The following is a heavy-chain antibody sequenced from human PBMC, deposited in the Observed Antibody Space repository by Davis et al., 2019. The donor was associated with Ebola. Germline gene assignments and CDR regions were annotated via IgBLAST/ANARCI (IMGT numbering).Heavy chain of an antibody. J-gene: IGHJ5*02. CDR3: ARVTLARVYYDILTGYYQFGWFDP. V-gene: IGHV4-59*12. CDR2: IYHSGST. Sequence: MPSETLSLPCTVSGGSISSYSWSWIRQPPGKGLEWIGYIYHSGSTNYNPSLKSRVTISVDTSKNHFSLKLNSVTAADTAVYYCARVTLARVYYDILTGYYQFGWFDPWGQGTLVTVSS. CDR1: GGSISSYS. D-gene: IGHD3-9*01.